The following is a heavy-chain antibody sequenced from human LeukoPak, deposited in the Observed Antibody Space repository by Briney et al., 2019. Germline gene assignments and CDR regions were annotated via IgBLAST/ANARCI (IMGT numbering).Heavy chain of an antibody. CDR2: IRYDGSNK. D-gene: IGHD6-13*01. CDR3: AKEDSTHPGY. V-gene: IGHV3-30*02. Sequence: GGSLRLSCAASGFTFSSYGMHWVRQAPGKGLEWVAFIRYDGSNKYYADSVKGRFTIPRDNSKNTLYLQMNSLRAEDTAVYYCAKEDSTHPGYWGQGTLVTVSS. J-gene: IGHJ4*02. CDR1: GFTFSSYG.